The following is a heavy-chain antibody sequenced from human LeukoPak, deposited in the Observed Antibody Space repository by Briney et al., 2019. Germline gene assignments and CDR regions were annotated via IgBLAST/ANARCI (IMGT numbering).Heavy chain of an antibody. CDR3: ARDPRDYDSSGYYFDY. D-gene: IGHD3-22*01. J-gene: IGHJ4*02. Sequence: VKVSCKASGGTFSSYAISWVRQAPGQGLEWMGGIIPIFGTANYAQKFQGRVTITADESTSTAYMELSSLRSEDTAVYYCARDPRDYDSSGYYFDYWGQGTLVTVSS. CDR2: IIPIFGTA. V-gene: IGHV1-69*01. CDR1: GGTFSSYA.